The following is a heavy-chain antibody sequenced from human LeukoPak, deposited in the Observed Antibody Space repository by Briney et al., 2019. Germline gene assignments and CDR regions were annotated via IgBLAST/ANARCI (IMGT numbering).Heavy chain of an antibody. CDR2: ISYTGSS. Sequence: PSETLSLTCVVSGASVGTTSCLWGWVRQTPGKGLEWIGSISYTGSSYYNPSLNSRVTMSLDPAKNHFSLRMTSLTAADTAVYYCVRDLVVGGSWPLNFWGQGTVVIVSS. J-gene: IGHJ4*02. D-gene: IGHD2-15*01. CDR1: GASVGTTSCL. V-gene: IGHV4-39*07. CDR3: VRDLVVGGSWPLNF.